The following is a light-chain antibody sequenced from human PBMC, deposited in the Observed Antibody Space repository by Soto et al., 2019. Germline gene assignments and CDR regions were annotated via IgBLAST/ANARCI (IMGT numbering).Light chain of an antibody. Sequence: EIVLTQSPGTLSLSPGERATLYCRASQSVGSNYLAWYQQKPGQAPRVLIYGASSRATGIPDRFSGSGSGADFTLTISRLEPEDFAVYYCQQYDSSPTFGQGTKVEI. CDR1: QSVGSNY. J-gene: IGKJ1*01. CDR2: GAS. CDR3: QQYDSSPT. V-gene: IGKV3-20*01.